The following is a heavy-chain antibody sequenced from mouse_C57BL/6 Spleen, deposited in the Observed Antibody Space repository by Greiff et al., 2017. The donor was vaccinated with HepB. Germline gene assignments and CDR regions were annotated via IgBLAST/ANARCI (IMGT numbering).Heavy chain of an antibody. CDR2: IDPSDSET. Sequence: QVQLQQPGAELVRPGSSVKLSCKASGYTFTSYWMHWVKQRPIQGLEWIGNIDPSDSETHYNQKFKDKATLTVDKSSSTAYMQLSSLTSEDSAVYYCARSPPYDYLDYWGQGTTLTVSS. V-gene: IGHV1-52*01. J-gene: IGHJ2*01. CDR3: ARSPPYDYLDY. D-gene: IGHD2-3*01. CDR1: GYTFTSYW.